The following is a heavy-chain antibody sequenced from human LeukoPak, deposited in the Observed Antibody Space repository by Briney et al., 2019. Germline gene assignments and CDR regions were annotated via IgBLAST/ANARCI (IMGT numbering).Heavy chain of an antibody. J-gene: IGHJ4*02. Sequence: GRSLRLSCAASGLAFSSYGMHWVRQAPGKGLEWVAVIWFDGSIKYYADSVKDRFTISRDNSKNTLYLQMNSLRAEDTAVYYCASAAGPFDNWGQGTLVTVSS. V-gene: IGHV3-33*01. CDR3: ASAAGPFDN. D-gene: IGHD6-13*01. CDR2: IWFDGSIK. CDR1: GLAFSSYG.